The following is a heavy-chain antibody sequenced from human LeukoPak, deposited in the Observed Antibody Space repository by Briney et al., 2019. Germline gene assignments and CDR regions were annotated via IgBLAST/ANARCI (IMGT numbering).Heavy chain of an antibody. J-gene: IGHJ6*02. V-gene: IGHV3-49*03. CDR3: TTSLAGAFRANYYYGMDV. D-gene: IGHD2-2*01. CDR1: GFTCGDFA. Sequence: GGSLRLSCTPSGFTCGDFAMSWFRQAPGKGLELVGFIRSKAYGGTTEYAASVKGRFTISRDDSKSIAYLQMNSLKTEDTAVYYCTTSLAGAFRANYYYGMDVWGQGTTVTVSS. CDR2: IRSKAYGGTT.